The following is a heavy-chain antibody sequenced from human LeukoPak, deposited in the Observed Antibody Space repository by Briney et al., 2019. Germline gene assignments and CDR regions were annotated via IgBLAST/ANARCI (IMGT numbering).Heavy chain of an antibody. CDR1: GFPFDDYA. J-gene: IGHJ3*02. CDR2: INWNSGII. Sequence: PGGSLRLSCAASGFPFDDYAMHWVREVPGKGLEWVAYINWNSGIIGYADSVKGRFTISRDNAKNSLYLQMNSLRAEDTALYYCAKDIGYSSGWFDAFDIWGQGTMVTVSS. V-gene: IGHV3-9*01. CDR3: AKDIGYSSGWFDAFDI. D-gene: IGHD6-19*01.